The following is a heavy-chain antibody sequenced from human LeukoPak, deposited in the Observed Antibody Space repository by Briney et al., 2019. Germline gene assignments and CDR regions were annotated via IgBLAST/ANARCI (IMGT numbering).Heavy chain of an antibody. CDR1: GGSISNNY. D-gene: IGHD3-3*01. CDR2: IYYSGST. J-gene: IGHJ4*02. CDR3: ARSPNFGVVIIGYFDS. V-gene: IGHV4-59*01. Sequence: NPSETLSLSCTVSGGSISNNYWSWIRQAPGKGLEWIGDIYYSGSTSYNPSLKSRVTISLDTSRNQFSLRLSSVTAADTAVYYCARSPNFGVVIIGYFDSWGQGTLVTVSS.